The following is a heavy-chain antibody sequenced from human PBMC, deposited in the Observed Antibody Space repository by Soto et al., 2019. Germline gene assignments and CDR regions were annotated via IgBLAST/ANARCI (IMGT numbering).Heavy chain of an antibody. CDR3: ARESTVDLNTLFDY. CDR1: GGSISSGGYY. CDR2: IYYSGST. V-gene: IGHV4-31*03. Sequence: SETLSLTCTVSGGSISSGGYYWSGIRQHPGKGLEWIGYIYYSGSTYYNPSLKSRVTIAVDTSKNQFSLKLSSVTAADTAVYYCARESTVDLNTLFDYWGQGTLVTASS. J-gene: IGHJ4*02. D-gene: IGHD4-17*01.